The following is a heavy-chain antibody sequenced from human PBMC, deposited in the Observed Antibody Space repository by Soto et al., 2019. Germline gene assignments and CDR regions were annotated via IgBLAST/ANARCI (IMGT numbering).Heavy chain of an antibody. Sequence: QVQLVQSGAEVKKPGASVKVSCKASGYTFTSYAMHWVRQAPGQRLEWMGWINAGNGNTKYSQKFQGRVTITRDTSASTAYMELSSLRSEDTAVYYCARGPPHIVVVVAAMSYWGQGTLVTVSS. CDR2: INAGNGNT. CDR3: ARGPPHIVVVVAAMSY. J-gene: IGHJ4*02. D-gene: IGHD2-15*01. V-gene: IGHV1-3*01. CDR1: GYTFTSYA.